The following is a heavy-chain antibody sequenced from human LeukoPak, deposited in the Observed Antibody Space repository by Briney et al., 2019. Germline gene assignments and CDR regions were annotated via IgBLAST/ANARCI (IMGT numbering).Heavy chain of an antibody. J-gene: IGHJ4*02. Sequence: PGGSLRLSCAAPGFSFSSYWMSWVRQAPGKGLEWAANIKQDGSEKYYVDSVKGRFTISRDNAKSSLYLQMNSLRAEDTAVYYCATSRTLDYWGQGTLATVSS. CDR3: ATSRTLDY. V-gene: IGHV3-7*05. CDR1: GFSFSSYW. CDR2: IKQDGSEK.